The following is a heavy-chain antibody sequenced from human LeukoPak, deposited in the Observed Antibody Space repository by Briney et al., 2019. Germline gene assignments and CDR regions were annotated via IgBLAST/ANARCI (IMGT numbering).Heavy chain of an antibody. CDR2: ISSVGSNK. CDR1: GFTFTNYG. Sequence: QAGGSLRLSCAASGFTFTNYGIHWVRLAPGKGLEWVAVISSVGSNKHYADSVKGRFTISRDDSKNTLYLQMNSLRVDDTALYYCTTFDMWGQGTMVTVSS. V-gene: IGHV3-30*03. J-gene: IGHJ3*02. CDR3: TTFDM.